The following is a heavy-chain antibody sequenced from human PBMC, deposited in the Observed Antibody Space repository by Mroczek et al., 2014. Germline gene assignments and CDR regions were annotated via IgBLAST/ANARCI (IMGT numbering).Heavy chain of an antibody. V-gene: IGHV3-30-3*01. Sequence: ESGGGVVQPGRSLRLSCAASGFTFSSYAMHWVRQAPGKGLEWVAVISYDGSNKYYADSVKGRFTISRDNSKNTLYLQMNSLRAEDTAVYYCAREDPYDSSGYYGFWGQGTLVTVSS. CDR3: AREDPYDSSGYYGF. D-gene: IGHD3-22*01. CDR2: ISYDGSNK. J-gene: IGHJ4*02. CDR1: GFTFSSYA.